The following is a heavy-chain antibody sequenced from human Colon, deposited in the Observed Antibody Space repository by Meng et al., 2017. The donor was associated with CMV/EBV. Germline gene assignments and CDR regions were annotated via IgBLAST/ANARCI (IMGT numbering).Heavy chain of an antibody. CDR2: ISGSGSIT. D-gene: IGHD3-22*01. Sequence: TFSSYAMSWVRQAPGKGLEWVSSISGSGSITDYADSVKGRFTISRDNIKKTLYLQMNSLRAEDTAVYYCAKTYYESSGSYYKLNLFHYWGQGTLVTVSS. CDR3: AKTYYESSGSYYKLNLFHY. J-gene: IGHJ4*02. CDR1: TFSSYA. V-gene: IGHV3-23*01.